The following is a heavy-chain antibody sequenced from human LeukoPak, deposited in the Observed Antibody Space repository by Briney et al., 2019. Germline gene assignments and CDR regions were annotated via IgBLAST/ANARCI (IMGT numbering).Heavy chain of an antibody. Sequence: PGGSLRLSCAASGFTFDKYAMSWVRQAPGKGLEWVSSVGAGGGAPYYTDSVKGRFTISRDNSRNTLYLQMNSLRAEDTAIYYCTKWNGYGDYWGQGILVTVSS. J-gene: IGHJ4*02. CDR3: TKWNGYGDY. CDR2: VGAGGGAP. D-gene: IGHD3-3*01. V-gene: IGHV3-23*01. CDR1: GFTFDKYA.